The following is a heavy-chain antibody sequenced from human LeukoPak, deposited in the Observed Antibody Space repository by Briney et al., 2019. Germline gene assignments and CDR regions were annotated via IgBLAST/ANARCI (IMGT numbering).Heavy chain of an antibody. V-gene: IGHV3-74*01. CDR3: ARAGGPPTAMGFDP. Sequence: GGSLRLSCAASGFTFSNSWMHWVRQTPGKGPVWVSCINTDGNIMRYADSAKGRFTISRDNAKSTLYLQMTSLRVEDTAVYYCARAGGPPTAMGFDPWGQGSLVSVST. CDR2: INTDGNIM. J-gene: IGHJ5*02. D-gene: IGHD2-2*01. CDR1: GFTFSNSW.